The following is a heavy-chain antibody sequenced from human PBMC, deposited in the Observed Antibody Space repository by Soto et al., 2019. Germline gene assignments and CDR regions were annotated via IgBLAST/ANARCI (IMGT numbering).Heavy chain of an antibody. J-gene: IGHJ4*02. CDR3: AGVSGSGWYRFAY. V-gene: IGHV1-46*03. Sequence: QVQLVQSGAEVKKPGASVKVSCKASGYTFTSSYMHWVRQPPGQGLEWMGIINPSGGSTSYAQKFQGRVHMTRGTSTSTVYRELSSLGSEDTAVHYCAGVSGSGWYRFAYWGQGSLVTDCS. D-gene: IGHD6-19*01. CDR2: INPSGGST. CDR1: GYTFTSSY.